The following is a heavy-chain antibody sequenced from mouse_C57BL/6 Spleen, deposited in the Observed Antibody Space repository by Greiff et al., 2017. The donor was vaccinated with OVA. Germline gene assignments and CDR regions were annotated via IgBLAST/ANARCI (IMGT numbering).Heavy chain of an antibody. CDR1: GFTFSSYA. CDR2: ISDGGSYT. V-gene: IGHV5-4*01. CDR3: ARDLRYYGSKSGGAMDY. J-gene: IGHJ4*01. Sequence: EVMLVESGGGLVKPGGSLKLSCAASGFTFSSYAMSWVRQTPEKRLEWVATISDGGSYTYYPDNVKGRFTISRDNAKNNLYLQMSHLKSEDTAMYYCARDLRYYGSKSGGAMDYWGQGTSVTVSS. D-gene: IGHD1-1*01.